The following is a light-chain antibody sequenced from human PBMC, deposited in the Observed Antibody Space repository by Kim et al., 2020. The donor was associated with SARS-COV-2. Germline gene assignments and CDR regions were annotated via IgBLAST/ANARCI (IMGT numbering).Light chain of an antibody. CDR1: NIGSKN. V-gene: IGLV3-9*01. CDR3: QVWDSSNVV. CDR2: RDS. Sequence: SYELTQPLSVSVALGQTARITCGGNNIGSKNVPWYQQKPGQAPVLVIYRDSNRPSGIPERFSGSNSGNTATLTISRAQAGDEADYYCQVWDSSNVVFGGGTQLTVL. J-gene: IGLJ2*01.